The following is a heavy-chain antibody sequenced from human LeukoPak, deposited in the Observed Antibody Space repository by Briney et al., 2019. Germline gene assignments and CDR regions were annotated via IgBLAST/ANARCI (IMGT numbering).Heavy chain of an antibody. CDR3: AGVLTMRSGDYYMDV. Sequence: SETLSLTCTVSGGSISGHYWSWVRQPPGKGLEWIAYMYYSGSTNFNPSLKSRLTISIDMSENQCSLKLGSVTAADTAVYFCAGVLTMRSGDYYMDVWGKGTKVTVSS. J-gene: IGHJ6*03. D-gene: IGHD3-3*01. V-gene: IGHV4-59*11. CDR1: GGSISGHY. CDR2: MYYSGST.